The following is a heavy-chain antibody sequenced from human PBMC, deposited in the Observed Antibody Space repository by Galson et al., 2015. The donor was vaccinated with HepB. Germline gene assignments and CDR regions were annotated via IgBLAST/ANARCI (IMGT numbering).Heavy chain of an antibody. CDR1: GGSVSGGSYY. CDR3: ARRRGRLGELSD. J-gene: IGHJ4*02. CDR2: IYYSGST. D-gene: IGHD3-16*02. V-gene: IGHV4-61*01. Sequence: ETLSLTCTVSGGSVSGGSYYWSWIRQPPGKGLEWIGYIYYSGSTNYNPSLKSRVTISVDTSKNQFSLKLSSVTAADTAVYYCARRRGRLGELSDWGQGTLVTVSS.